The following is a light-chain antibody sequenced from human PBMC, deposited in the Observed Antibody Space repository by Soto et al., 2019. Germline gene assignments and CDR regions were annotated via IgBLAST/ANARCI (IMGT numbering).Light chain of an antibody. J-gene: IGLJ3*02. Sequence: QSALTQPASVSGYPGPSITISCTGSNNDIGDYKYVSWYQHHPGKAPKLIIYEDSNRHSGISFRFSGSKSGNTASLTISSLQTEDEADYHCRSYTTSSTLRVFGRGTKIIVL. V-gene: IGLV2-14*01. CDR3: RSYTTSSTLRV. CDR2: EDS. CDR1: NNDIGDYKY.